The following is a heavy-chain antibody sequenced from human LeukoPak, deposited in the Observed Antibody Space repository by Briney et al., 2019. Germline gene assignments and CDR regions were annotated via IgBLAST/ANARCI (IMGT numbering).Heavy chain of an antibody. CDR3: ARDGITSEYDFWSGYPGPLYYYYYGMDV. J-gene: IGHJ6*02. D-gene: IGHD3-3*01. Sequence: QSGGSLRLSCAASGFTFSSYTMSWVRQAPGKGLEWVANIKQDGSEKYYVDSVKGRFTISRDNAKNSLYLQMNSLRAEDTAVYYCARDGITSEYDFWSGYPGPLYYYYYGMDVWGQGTTVTVSS. CDR2: IKQDGSEK. CDR1: GFTFSSYT. V-gene: IGHV3-7*01.